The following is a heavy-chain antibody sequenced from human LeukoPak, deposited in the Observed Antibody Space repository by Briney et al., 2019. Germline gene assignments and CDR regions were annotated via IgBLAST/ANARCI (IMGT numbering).Heavy chain of an antibody. CDR2: ISSSSSTI. V-gene: IGHV3-48*01. Sequence: GGSLRLSCAAFGFTVSNNYMSWVRQAPGKGLEWVSYISSSSSTIYYADSVKGRFTISRDNAKNSLYLQMNSLRAEDTAVYYCARDTTIFGVVIIPLDYWGQGTLVTVSS. J-gene: IGHJ4*02. CDR1: GFTVSNNY. CDR3: ARDTTIFGVVIIPLDY. D-gene: IGHD3-3*01.